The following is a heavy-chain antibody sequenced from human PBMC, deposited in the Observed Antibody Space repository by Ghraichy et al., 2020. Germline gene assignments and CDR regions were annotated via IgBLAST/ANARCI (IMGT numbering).Heavy chain of an antibody. CDR2: VWYDGSS. Sequence: SETLSLTCTVSGGSLSSKSYYRTWIRQTPGKGLEWVGSVWYDGSSYYNPSLKDRVTISVDTSKNQFSLKIKSVTAADTAVYYCARAVSGAASYLDYYGRGSLVTVSS. CDR3: ARAVSGAASYLDY. D-gene: IGHD6-19*01. CDR1: GGSLSSKSYY. V-gene: IGHV4-39*01. J-gene: IGHJ4*02.